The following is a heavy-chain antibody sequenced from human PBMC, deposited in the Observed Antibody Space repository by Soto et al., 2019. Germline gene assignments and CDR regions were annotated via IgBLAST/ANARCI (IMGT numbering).Heavy chain of an antibody. Sequence: SETLSLTCTVSGGSISSYYWSWIRQPPGKGLEWIGYIYYSGSTNYNPSLKSRVTISVDTSKNQFSLKLSSVTAADTAVYYCATSDSGGSGYWGQGTLVTVSS. CDR3: ATSDSGGSGY. D-gene: IGHD2-15*01. CDR1: GGSISSYY. J-gene: IGHJ4*02. CDR2: IYYSGST. V-gene: IGHV4-59*01.